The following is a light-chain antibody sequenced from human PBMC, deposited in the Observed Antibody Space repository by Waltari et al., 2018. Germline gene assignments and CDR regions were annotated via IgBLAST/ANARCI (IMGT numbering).Light chain of an antibody. V-gene: IGKV3-11*01. CDR1: QSVRSF. CDR3: QQRINWPLT. Sequence: EIVLTQSPATLSLSPGERATLSCRASQSVRSFLAWYQQKPGQAPRLLIHDASNRATGIPVRFSGSGSGTDFTLTISSLEPEDFAVYYCQQRINWPLTFGGGTK. CDR2: DAS. J-gene: IGKJ4*01.